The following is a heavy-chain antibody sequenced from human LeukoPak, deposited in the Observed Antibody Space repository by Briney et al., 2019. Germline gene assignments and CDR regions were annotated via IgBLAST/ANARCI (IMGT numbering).Heavy chain of an antibody. CDR3: ARGRGGYFDY. J-gene: IGHJ4*02. CDR2: INHSGST. D-gene: IGHD3-10*01. Sequence: SETLSLTCAVYGGSFSGYYWSWIRQPPGKGLEWIGEINHSGSTNYNPSLKSRVTISVDTSKNQFSLKLSSVTAADTAVYYCARGRGGYFDYWGQGTLVTVSS. V-gene: IGHV4-34*01. CDR1: GGSFSGYY.